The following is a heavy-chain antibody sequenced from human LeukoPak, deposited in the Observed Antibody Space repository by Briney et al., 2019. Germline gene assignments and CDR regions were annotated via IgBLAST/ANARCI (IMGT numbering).Heavy chain of an antibody. V-gene: IGHV3-7*01. CDR3: AKQRYGGEDY. D-gene: IGHD3-16*01. J-gene: IGHJ4*02. Sequence: QPGGSLRLSCAASRFTLSNYWMSWVRQAPGKGLEWVANIKQDGSEKYYVDSLKGRFTISRDNAKNSLYLQMNSLRAEDTAVYYCAKQRYGGEDYWGQGTLVTVSS. CDR2: IKQDGSEK. CDR1: RFTLSNYW.